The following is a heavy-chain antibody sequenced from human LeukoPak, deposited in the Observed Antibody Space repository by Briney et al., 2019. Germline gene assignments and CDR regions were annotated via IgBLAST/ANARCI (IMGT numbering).Heavy chain of an antibody. CDR2: ISGSGSST. CDR1: KFTFSSYG. D-gene: IGHD1-26*01. J-gene: IGHJ4*02. CDR3: ARDSYGY. V-gene: IGHV3-23*01. Sequence: GGTLRLSCAASKFTFSSYGMSWVRQAPGKGLEWVSAISGSGSSTYYAASVKGRFTISRDNSKNSLYLQMNSLRAEDTAVYYCARDSYGYWGQGTLVTVSS.